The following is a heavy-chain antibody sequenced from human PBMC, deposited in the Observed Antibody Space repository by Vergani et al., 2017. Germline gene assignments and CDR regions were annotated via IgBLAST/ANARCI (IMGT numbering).Heavy chain of an antibody. D-gene: IGHD1-1*01. V-gene: IGHV4-34*01. CDR2: INHSGST. Sequence: QVQLQQWGAGLLKPSETLSLTCAVYGGSFSGYNWSWIRKPPGTGLEWIGEINHSGSTNYNPSLKSRVIITVDTSKNQFSLKLNSVTAADSAVYYCSGGLCKWKRYYYCYYMDVWGKGTTVTVSS. CDR1: GGSFSGYN. CDR3: SGGLCKWKRYYYCYYMDV. J-gene: IGHJ6*03.